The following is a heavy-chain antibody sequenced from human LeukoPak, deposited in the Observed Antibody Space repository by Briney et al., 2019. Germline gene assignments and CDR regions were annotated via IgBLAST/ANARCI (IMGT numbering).Heavy chain of an antibody. CDR3: AKFSGSYYYYYAMDV. CDR1: GFTFSSYA. CDR2: ISGSGGST. D-gene: IGHD1-26*01. J-gene: IGHJ6*02. Sequence: GGSPRLSCAASGFTFSSYAMSWVRQAPGKGLEWVSAISGSGGSTYYADSVKGRFTISRDNSKNTLYLQMNSLRAEDTAVYYCAKFSGSYYYYYAMDVWGQGTTVTVSS. V-gene: IGHV3-23*01.